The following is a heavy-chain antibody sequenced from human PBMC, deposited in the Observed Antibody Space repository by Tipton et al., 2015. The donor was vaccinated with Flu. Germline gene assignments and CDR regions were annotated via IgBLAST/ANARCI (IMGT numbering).Heavy chain of an antibody. J-gene: IGHJ4*01. V-gene: IGHV4-4*07. Sequence: TLSLTCTVSGGSISSYYWSWIRQPAGKGLEWIGRSYSSGSTNYNPSLKSRVTMLVDTSKNQFSLKMSSVTAADTAAYYCARFSVRGESDYWGHGTLVTVSS. CDR1: GGSISSYY. D-gene: IGHD3-10*01. CDR3: ARFSVRGESDY. CDR2: SYSSGST.